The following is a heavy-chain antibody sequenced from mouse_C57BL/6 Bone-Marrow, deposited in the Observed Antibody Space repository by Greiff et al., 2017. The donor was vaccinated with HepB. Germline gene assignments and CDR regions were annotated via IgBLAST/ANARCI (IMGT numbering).Heavy chain of an antibody. CDR2: IWSGGST. D-gene: IGHD2-10*01. CDR3: ARAYYGNYVGY. J-gene: IGHJ2*01. V-gene: IGHV2-2*01. Sequence: VMLVESGPGLVQPSQSLSITCTVSGFSLTSYGVHWVRQSPGKGLEWLGVIWSGGSTDYNAAFISRLSISKDNSKSQVFFKMNSLQADDTAIYYCARAYYGNYVGYWGQGTTLTVSS. CDR1: GFSLTSYG.